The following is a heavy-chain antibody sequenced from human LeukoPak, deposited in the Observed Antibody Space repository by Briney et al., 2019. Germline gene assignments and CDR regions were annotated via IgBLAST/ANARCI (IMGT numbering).Heavy chain of an antibody. CDR3: ARVEYYYDSSGYYGMDV. CDR2: MNPNSGNT. D-gene: IGHD3-22*01. CDR1: GYTFTSHD. Sequence: ASVKVSCKASGYTFTSHDINWVRQATGQGLEWMGWMNPNSGNTGYAQKFQGRVTMTRNTSISTAYMELSSLRSEDTAVYYCARVEYYYDSSGYYGMDVWGQGTTVTVSS. J-gene: IGHJ6*02. V-gene: IGHV1-8*01.